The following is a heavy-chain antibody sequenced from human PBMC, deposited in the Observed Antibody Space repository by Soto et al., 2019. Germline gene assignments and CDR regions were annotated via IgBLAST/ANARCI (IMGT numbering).Heavy chain of an antibody. CDR3: AREPSGYDSSGYIDY. CDR1: GYTFTRYG. CDR2: ISAYNGNT. D-gene: IGHD3-22*01. J-gene: IGHJ4*02. V-gene: IGHV1-18*01. Sequence: ASVKVSCKASGYTFTRYGISWVRKDHGQGLEWMGWISAYNGNTNYAQKLQGRVTMTTDTSTSTAYMELRSLRSDDTAVYYCAREPSGYDSSGYIDYWGQGTLVTVSS.